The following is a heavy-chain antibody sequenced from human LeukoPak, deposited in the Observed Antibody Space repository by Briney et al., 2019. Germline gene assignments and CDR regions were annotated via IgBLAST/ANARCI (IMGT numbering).Heavy chain of an antibody. CDR2: FDPEDGET. Sequence: ASVKVSCKVSGYTLTELSMHWVRQAPGKGLEWMGGFDPEDGETIYTQKFQGRVTMTEDTSTDTAYMELSSLRSEDTAVYYCATDAVVRAAAGTPNLGGWGQGTLVTVSS. J-gene: IGHJ4*02. CDR3: ATDAVVRAAAGTPNLGG. V-gene: IGHV1-24*01. D-gene: IGHD6-13*01. CDR1: GYTLTELS.